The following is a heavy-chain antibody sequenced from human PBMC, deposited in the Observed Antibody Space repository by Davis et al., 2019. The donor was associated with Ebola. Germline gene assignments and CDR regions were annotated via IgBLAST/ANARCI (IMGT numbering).Heavy chain of an antibody. V-gene: IGHV3-21*04. J-gene: IGHJ3*02. CDR2: VSSGSTYT. CDR3: AKDEIMLDAFDI. Sequence: GGSLRLSCAASGFTLSSYAMNWVRQAPGKGLEWVSAVSSGSTYTYYAESLKGRFTISRDNSKNTLFLQMNSLRADDTAVYYCAKDEIMLDAFDIWGQGTMVTVSS. D-gene: IGHD2-15*01. CDR1: GFTLSSYA.